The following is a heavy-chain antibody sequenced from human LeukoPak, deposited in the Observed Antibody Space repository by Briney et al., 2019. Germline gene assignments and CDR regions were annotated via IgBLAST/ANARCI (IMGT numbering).Heavy chain of an antibody. CDR1: GYTFTSYA. CDR2: INAGNGNT. D-gene: IGHD6-13*01. V-gene: IGHV1-3*01. Sequence: GASVKVSCKASGYTFTSYAMNWVRQAPGQRLEWMGWINAGNGNTKYSQKFQGRVTITRDTSASTAHMELSSLRSEDTAVYYCARDKYSSSWYYFDYWGQGTLVTVSS. J-gene: IGHJ4*02. CDR3: ARDKYSSSWYYFDY.